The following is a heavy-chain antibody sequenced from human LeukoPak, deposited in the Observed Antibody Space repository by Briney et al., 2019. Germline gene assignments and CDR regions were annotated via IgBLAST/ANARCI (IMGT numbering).Heavy chain of an antibody. J-gene: IGHJ4*02. CDR1: GFTFGNYA. CDR2: IRSKAYGGTT. V-gene: IGHV3-49*03. CDR3: TRLRYGEVYFDY. D-gene: IGHD3-10*01. Sequence: GGSLRLSCTASGFTFGNYAMSWFRQAPGKGLEWVGFIRSKAYGGTTEYAASVKGRFTISRDDSKSIAYLQMNSLKTEDTAVYYCTRLRYGEVYFDYWGQGTLVTVSS.